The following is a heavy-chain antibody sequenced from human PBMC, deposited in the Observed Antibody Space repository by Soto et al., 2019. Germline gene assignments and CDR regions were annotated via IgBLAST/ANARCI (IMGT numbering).Heavy chain of an antibody. CDR1: GFTFSTYA. V-gene: IGHV3-23*01. J-gene: IGHJ4*02. CDR2: ITSTGGGT. CDR3: AKAPPDYYDSSGYYHPTYYFDY. Sequence: GGSLRLSCAASGFTFSTYAMNWVRQAPGKGLEWVSSITSTGGGTYYADSVKGRFTISRDNSKNTLYLQMNSLRAEDTAVYYCAKAPPDYYDSSGYYHPTYYFDYWGQGTLVTVSS. D-gene: IGHD3-22*01.